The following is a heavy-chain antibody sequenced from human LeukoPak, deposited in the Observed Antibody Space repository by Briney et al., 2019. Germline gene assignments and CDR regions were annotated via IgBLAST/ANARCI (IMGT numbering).Heavy chain of an antibody. CDR1: GGTFSSYA. D-gene: IGHD1-26*01. V-gene: IGHV1-69*05. J-gene: IGHJ4*02. Sequence: SVKVSCKASGGTFSSYAISWVRQAPGQGLEWMGGIIPIFGTANYAQKFQGRVTITTDESTSTAYMELSSLRSEDTAVYYCARKTVGATAFDYWGQGTLVTVSS. CDR2: IIPIFGTA. CDR3: ARKTVGATAFDY.